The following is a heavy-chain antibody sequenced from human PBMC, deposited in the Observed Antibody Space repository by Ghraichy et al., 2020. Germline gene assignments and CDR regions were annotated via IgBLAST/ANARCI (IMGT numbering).Heavy chain of an antibody. Sequence: LSLTCAASGFTFSSYWMNWVRQAPGKGLEWVANIKQDGSEKYYVDSVKGRLTISRDNTKNSLYLQMNSLRAEDTAVYYCARSRSILSVDPWDNWGQGTLVTVSS. CDR3: ARSRSILSVDPWDN. CDR2: IKQDGSEK. V-gene: IGHV3-7*04. D-gene: IGHD2-15*01. J-gene: IGHJ4*02. CDR1: GFTFSSYW.